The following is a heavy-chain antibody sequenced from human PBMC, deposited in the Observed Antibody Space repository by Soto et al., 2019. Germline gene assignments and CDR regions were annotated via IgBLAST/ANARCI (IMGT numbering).Heavy chain of an antibody. J-gene: IGHJ4*02. V-gene: IGHV4-59*01. Sequence: PSETLALTCTVSGGSISSYDLSLIRQPPGKELEWIGYIYYSGSTNYNPSLKRRVTRSVDTSKNQFSLKLSSVTAADTAVYSRARQVVAAPLYYFDYWGQGTLVTVSS. CDR3: ARQVVAAPLYYFDY. CDR2: IYYSGST. CDR1: GGSISSYD. D-gene: IGHD2-15*01.